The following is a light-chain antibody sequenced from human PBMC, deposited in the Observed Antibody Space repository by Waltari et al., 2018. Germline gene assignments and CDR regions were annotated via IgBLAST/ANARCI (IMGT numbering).Light chain of an antibody. J-gene: IGLJ3*02. V-gene: IGLV10-54*04. CDR2: RNN. CDR3: SAWDSSLSAWV. CDR1: SNNVGYEG. Sequence: QAGLTQQPSVSKGLRQTATLTCTGNSNNVGYEGAAWVQQNRGQPTKLLLDRNNNRPEGFSEGFSVFRSGNTASLTVTGLQPEDEADYYCSAWDSSLSAWVFAGGTKLTVL.